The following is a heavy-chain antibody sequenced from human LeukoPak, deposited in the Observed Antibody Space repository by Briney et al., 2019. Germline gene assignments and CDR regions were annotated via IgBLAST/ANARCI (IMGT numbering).Heavy chain of an antibody. CDR3: ARDQATNDFPDAFDI. J-gene: IGHJ3*02. CDR1: GFTVSSNY. D-gene: IGHD3-3*01. V-gene: IGHV3-21*01. Sequence: PGGSLRLSCAASGFTVSSNYMNWVRQAPGKGLEWVSSISSSSSYIYYADSVKGRFTISRDNAKNSLYLQMNSLRAEDTAVYYCARDQATNDFPDAFDIWGQGTMVTVSS. CDR2: ISSSSSYI.